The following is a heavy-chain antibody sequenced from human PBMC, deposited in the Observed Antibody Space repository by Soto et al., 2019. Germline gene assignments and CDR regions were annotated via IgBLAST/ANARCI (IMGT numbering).Heavy chain of an antibody. D-gene: IGHD6-19*01. V-gene: IGHV3-53*04. CDR1: GFTVSSNY. J-gene: IGHJ3*02. Sequence: EVQLVESGGGLVQPGGSLRLSCAASGFTVSSNYMSWVRQAPGKGLEWVSVNFTGGSTYYADSVRGRFTISRHSTKTTVYLQMSSLRAEDAAVYYCARDRYSSGWLDAFDIWGQGTMVTVSS. CDR2: NFTGGST. CDR3: ARDRYSSGWLDAFDI.